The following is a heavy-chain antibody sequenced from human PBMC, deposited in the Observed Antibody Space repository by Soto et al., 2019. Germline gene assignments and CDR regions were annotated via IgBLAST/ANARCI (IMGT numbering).Heavy chain of an antibody. V-gene: IGHV3-74*01. Sequence: LRLSCAASGFTFSSYWMHWVRQAPGKGLVWVSRISTDGSSTTYADSVKGRFTVSRDNAKNTLYLQMNSLRAEDTAVYYCATEPNDSSGYYPTYFDHWGQGTLVTVSS. CDR3: ATEPNDSSGYYPTYFDH. CDR1: GFTFSSYW. D-gene: IGHD3-22*01. CDR2: ISTDGSST. J-gene: IGHJ4*02.